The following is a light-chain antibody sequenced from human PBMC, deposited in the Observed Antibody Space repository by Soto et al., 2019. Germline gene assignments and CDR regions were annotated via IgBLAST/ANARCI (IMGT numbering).Light chain of an antibody. CDR1: QTVSRH. CDR3: QQRSNWPIT. J-gene: IGKJ5*01. V-gene: IGKV3-11*01. CDR2: GAS. Sequence: EIVMTQSPGTLSVSPGERATLSCRASQTVSRHLAWYQQKPGQAPRLLIFGASKRATGIPDRFSGSGSGTDFTLTISSLEPEDFAVYYCQQRSNWPITFGQGTRLEIK.